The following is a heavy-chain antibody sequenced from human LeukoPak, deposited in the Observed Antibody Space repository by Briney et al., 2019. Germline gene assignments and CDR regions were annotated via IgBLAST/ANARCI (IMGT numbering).Heavy chain of an antibody. CDR3: AKRDVSGSYYTEAYYFDY. CDR2: ISYDGSNK. D-gene: IGHD3-10*01. V-gene: IGHV3-30*18. Sequence: GGSLRLSCAACGLTLSSYGMHCVRQAPGKGLEWVAVISYDGSNKYYADSVKGRFTISRDNSKNTLYLQMNSLRAEDTAVYYCAKRDVSGSYYTEAYYFDYWGQGTLVTVSS. CDR1: GLTLSSYG. J-gene: IGHJ4*02.